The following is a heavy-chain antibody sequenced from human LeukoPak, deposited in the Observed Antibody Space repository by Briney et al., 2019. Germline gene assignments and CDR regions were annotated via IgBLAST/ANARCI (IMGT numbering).Heavy chain of an antibody. CDR3: ARDYYDSSGYSYFDY. Sequence: SETLSLTCTVSGGSISTDDSYWTWIRQPPGKGLEWIGYIYYSEITYYNPSLESRVVISVDASKKQFSLKLSSVTAADTAVYYCARDYYDSSGYSYFDYWGQGTLVTVSS. J-gene: IGHJ4*02. CDR1: GGSISTDDSY. D-gene: IGHD3-22*01. V-gene: IGHV4-30-4*01. CDR2: IYYSEIT.